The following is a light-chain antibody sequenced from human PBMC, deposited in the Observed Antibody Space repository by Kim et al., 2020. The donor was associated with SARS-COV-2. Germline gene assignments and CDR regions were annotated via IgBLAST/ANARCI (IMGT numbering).Light chain of an antibody. CDR3: KSRDTSGDRLV. CDR2: AKN. J-gene: IGLJ2*01. Sequence: ARRQTVRITCQGDSLRTYYASWYQKKPRQAPALVIYAKNNRPSGIPDRFSGSSAGNTASLTITGAQAEDEADYYCKSRDTSGDRLVFGGGTQLTVL. V-gene: IGLV3-19*01. CDR1: SLRTYY.